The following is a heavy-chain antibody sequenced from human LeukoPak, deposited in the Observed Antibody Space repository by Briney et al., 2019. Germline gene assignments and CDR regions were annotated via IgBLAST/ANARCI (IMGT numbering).Heavy chain of an antibody. V-gene: IGHV3-7*01. D-gene: IGHD1-14*01. J-gene: IGHJ4*02. CDR2: IKMDGSDK. CDR3: ARRNLFDY. CDR1: GLTFSNYA. Sequence: GGSLRLSCAASGLTFSNYAMTWVRQAPGKGLEFVANIKMDGSDKYYVDSVKGRFTISRDNAKNSVYLQMNSLRVEDTAVYYCARRNLFDYWGQGTVVTVSS.